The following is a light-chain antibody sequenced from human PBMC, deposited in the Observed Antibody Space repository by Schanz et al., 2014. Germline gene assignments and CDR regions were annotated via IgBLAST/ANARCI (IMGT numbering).Light chain of an antibody. CDR1: SSDVGGYNY. V-gene: IGLV2-14*03. CDR3: QSYDNSLSGV. Sequence: QSALTQPASVSGSPGQSITISCTGTSSDVGGYNYVSWYQHHPGKAPKLMIYDVSNRPSGVSNRFSGSKSGNTASLTISGLQADDEADYYCQSYDNSLSGVFGGGTKVTVL. CDR2: DVS. J-gene: IGLJ3*02.